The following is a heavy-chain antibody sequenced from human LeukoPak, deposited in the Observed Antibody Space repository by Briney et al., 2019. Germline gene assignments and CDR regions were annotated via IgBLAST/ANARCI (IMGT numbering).Heavy chain of an antibody. V-gene: IGHV3-49*04. Sequence: GGSLRLSCTASGFTFGDYAMSWVRQAPGKGLEWVGFIRSKAYGGTTEYAASVKGRFTISRDDSKSIAYLQMNSLKIEDTAVYYCTSTTGYDFWSGYYSGFRFDYWGQGTLVTVSS. D-gene: IGHD3-3*01. J-gene: IGHJ4*02. CDR1: GFTFGDYA. CDR2: IRSKAYGGTT. CDR3: TSTTGYDFWSGYYSGFRFDY.